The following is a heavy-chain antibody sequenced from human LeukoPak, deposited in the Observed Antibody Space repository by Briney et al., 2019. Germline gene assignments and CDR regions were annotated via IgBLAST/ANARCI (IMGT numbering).Heavy chain of an antibody. CDR3: ARGPGEELNYGMDV. D-gene: IGHD3-16*01. CDR1: GFTFSDHY. J-gene: IGHJ6*02. Sequence: PGGSPRLSCAASGFTFSDHYMDWVRQAPGKGLEWVGRTRNKANSYTTEYAASVKGRFTISRDDSKNSLYLQMNSLKTEDTAVYYCARGPGEELNYGMDVWGQGTTVTVSS. V-gene: IGHV3-72*01. CDR2: TRNKANSYTT.